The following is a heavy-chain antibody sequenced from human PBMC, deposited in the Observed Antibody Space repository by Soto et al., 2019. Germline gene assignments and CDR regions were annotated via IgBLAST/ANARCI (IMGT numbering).Heavy chain of an antibody. CDR3: ARGGSTHYYYGLDG. Sequence: SAPLSLTCPLSGLSLRGFFFTVVRMNPGMPVEGLGHVAASGSTAYNPSVRSRLSLSLDVSKNRFSLELTSVTAADTATDFCARGGSTHYYYGLDGWGQGTKVTVSS. CDR2: VAASGST. CDR1: GLSLRGFF. J-gene: IGHJ6*02. V-gene: IGHV4-59*01. D-gene: IGHD1-1*01.